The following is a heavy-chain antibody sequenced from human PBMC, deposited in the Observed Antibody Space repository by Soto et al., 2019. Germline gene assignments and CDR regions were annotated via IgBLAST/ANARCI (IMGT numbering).Heavy chain of an antibody. Sequence: QVHLVESGGGVVEPGRSLRLSCVASGFSFDTYGIHWVRQAPGKGLQWVALISYEGSNTYYADSVRGRFTISRDNSKNTVYLQMNDLRPDDTAVYYCATWHEREHAYDVWGQGTTVTVSS. J-gene: IGHJ3*01. CDR1: GFSFDTYG. V-gene: IGHV3-30*14. D-gene: IGHD1-1*01. CDR2: ISYEGSNT. CDR3: ATWHEREHAYDV.